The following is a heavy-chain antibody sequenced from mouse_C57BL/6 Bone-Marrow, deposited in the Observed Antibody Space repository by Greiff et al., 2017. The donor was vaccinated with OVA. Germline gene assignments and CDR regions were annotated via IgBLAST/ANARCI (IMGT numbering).Heavy chain of an antibody. CDR2: IYPGGGYT. CDR3: ARRFYYGSSYAMDD. Sequence: QVQLQQSGAELVRPGTSVKMSCKASGYTFTNYWIGWAKQRPGHGLEWIGDIYPGGGYTNYNEKFKGKATLTADKSSSTAYMQFSSLTSEDSAIYYCARRFYYGSSYAMDDWGQGTSVTVSS. J-gene: IGHJ4*01. D-gene: IGHD1-1*01. CDR1: GYTFTNYW. V-gene: IGHV1-63*01.